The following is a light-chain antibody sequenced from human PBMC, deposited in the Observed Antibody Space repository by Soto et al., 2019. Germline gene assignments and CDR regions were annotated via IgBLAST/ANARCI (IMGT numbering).Light chain of an antibody. Sequence: EIVMTQSPATLSVSPGERATLSCRASQSVSSNLAWYQQKPGQAPRLLIYDASTRAPGIPARFSGSGSGTEFTLTISSLQSEDFAVYYCHQYGLSPPYTFGPGTKVDIK. CDR3: HQYGLSPPYT. CDR1: QSVSSN. CDR2: DAS. J-gene: IGKJ3*01. V-gene: IGKV3-15*01.